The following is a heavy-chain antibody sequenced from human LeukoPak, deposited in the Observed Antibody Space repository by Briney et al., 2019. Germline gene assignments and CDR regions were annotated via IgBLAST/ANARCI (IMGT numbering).Heavy chain of an antibody. D-gene: IGHD3-3*01. V-gene: IGHV3-9*01. J-gene: IGHJ6*02. Sequence: GRSLRLSCAASGFTFDDYAMHWVRQAPGKGLEWVSGISWNSGSIGYADSVKGRFTISRDNAKNSLYLQMNSLRAEDTAVYYCARALSAYYYYGMDVWGQGTTVTVSS. CDR3: ARALSAYYYYGMDV. CDR1: GFTFDDYA. CDR2: ISWNSGSI.